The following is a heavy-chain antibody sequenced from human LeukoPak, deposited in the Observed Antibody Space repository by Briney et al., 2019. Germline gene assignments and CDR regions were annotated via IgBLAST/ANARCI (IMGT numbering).Heavy chain of an antibody. J-gene: IGHJ6*02. CDR2: IKQDGSEK. D-gene: IGHD3-22*01. CDR3: ARDGGITMIIVVPNYGMDV. CDR1: GFTFSSYW. Sequence: PGGSLRLSCAASGFTFSSYWMSWVRQAPGKGLEWVANIKQDGSEKYYVDSVKGRFTISRDNAKNSLYLQMNSLRAEDTAVYYCARDGGITMIIVVPNYGMDVWGQGTTVTVSS. V-gene: IGHV3-7*01.